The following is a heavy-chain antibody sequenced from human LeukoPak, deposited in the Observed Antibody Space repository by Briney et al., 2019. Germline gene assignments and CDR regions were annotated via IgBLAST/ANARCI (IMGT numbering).Heavy chain of an antibody. V-gene: IGHV3-7*01. CDR2: INQDEGEK. CDR1: EFTFNNYW. D-gene: IGHD2-15*01. CDR3: ATELSGDAFDI. Sequence: PGGSPRLSCAGSEFTFNNYWMNWVRQAPGKGLQWVANINQDEGEKNYVESVKGRFTISRDNANNSLYLQMNTLSAEDTAVYYCATELSGDAFDIWGQGTMVTVSS. J-gene: IGHJ3*02.